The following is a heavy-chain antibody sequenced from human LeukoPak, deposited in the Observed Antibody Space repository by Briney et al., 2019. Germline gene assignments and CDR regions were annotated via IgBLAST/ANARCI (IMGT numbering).Heavy chain of an antibody. CDR1: GGTFSSYA. CDR2: IIPIFGTA. V-gene: IGHV1-69*06. D-gene: IGHD3-10*01. J-gene: IGHJ4*02. CDR3: ARAREDLWFGESRTYYFDY. Sequence: SVKVSCKASGGTFSSYAISWVRQAPGQGLEWMGGIIPIFGTANYAQKFQGRVTITADISTSTAYMELSSLRSEDTAVYYCARAREDLWFGESRTYYFDYWGQGTLVTVSS.